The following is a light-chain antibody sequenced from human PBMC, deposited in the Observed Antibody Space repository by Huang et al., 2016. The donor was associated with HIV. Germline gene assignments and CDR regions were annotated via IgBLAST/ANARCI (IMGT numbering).Light chain of an antibody. Sequence: EIVLTQSPATLSLSPGERATLSCRASQSVTSYLAWDQQKPGQAPRLLIYDASNRATGSPARFSGSGSGTDFTLTISSLEPEDFAVYYCQQRSNWPLTFGGGTKVEIK. CDR2: DAS. V-gene: IGKV3-11*01. CDR1: QSVTSY. CDR3: QQRSNWPLT. J-gene: IGKJ4*01.